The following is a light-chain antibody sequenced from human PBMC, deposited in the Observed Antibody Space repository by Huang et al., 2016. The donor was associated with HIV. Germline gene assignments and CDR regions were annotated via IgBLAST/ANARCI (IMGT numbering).Light chain of an antibody. V-gene: IGKV1-27*01. CDR1: QDIGNF. Sequence: DIQMTQSPPSLSASQGVRVTLTCRASQDIGNFLAWFQQKPGGVPKLLIYSSSTLQLGVPSRFTGRRSGTEVTLTITNRQPEDVATYYCQGYYTAPRAFGPGTKVDIK. J-gene: IGKJ3*01. CDR3: QGYYTAPRA. CDR2: SSS.